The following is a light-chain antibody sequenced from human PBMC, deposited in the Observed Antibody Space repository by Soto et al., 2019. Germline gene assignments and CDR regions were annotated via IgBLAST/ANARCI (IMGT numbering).Light chain of an antibody. J-gene: IGKJ1*01. CDR1: QSLRSN. CDR3: QQSNNWPPWT. CDR2: GAS. V-gene: IGKV3-15*01. Sequence: EVVLTQSPATLSVSPGQRATLSCRASQSLRSNLAWFQHKRDQAPRLLIYGASTRAAGIPARFSGSGYGTEFTLTISSLQSEDFAVYFCQQSNNWPPWTFGQGTKVEIK.